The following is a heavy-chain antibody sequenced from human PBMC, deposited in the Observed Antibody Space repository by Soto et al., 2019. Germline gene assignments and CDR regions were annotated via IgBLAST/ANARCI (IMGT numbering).Heavy chain of an antibody. J-gene: IGHJ6*02. CDR3: ARGKGMEENYYYYALDI. D-gene: IGHD1-1*01. CDR1: GYTFSTYA. V-gene: IGHV1-3*01. CDR2: INGGTGQT. Sequence: GASVKVSCKASGYTFSTYAMHWVRQAPGQSLEWMGWINGGTGQTRYSQRFQDRVTITRDTPASTANMELTSLTSEDTAVYYCARGKGMEENYYYYALDIWGHGTTVTVSS.